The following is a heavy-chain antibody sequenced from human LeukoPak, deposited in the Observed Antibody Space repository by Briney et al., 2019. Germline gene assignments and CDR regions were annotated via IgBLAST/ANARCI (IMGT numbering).Heavy chain of an antibody. CDR1: GFTFSSYA. Sequence: GGSLRLSCAASGFTFSSYAMSWVRQAPGKGLEWVSAISGSGGSTYYADSVKGRFTISRDNSKNTLYLQMNSLRAEDTAVYYCAESLYYYYGMDVWGQGTTVTVSS. CDR3: AESLYYYYGMDV. CDR2: ISGSGGST. J-gene: IGHJ6*02. V-gene: IGHV3-23*01.